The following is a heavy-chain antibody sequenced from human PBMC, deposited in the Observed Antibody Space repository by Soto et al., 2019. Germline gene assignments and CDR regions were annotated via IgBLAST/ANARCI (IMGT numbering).Heavy chain of an antibody. CDR1: GGSFSGYY. D-gene: IGHD2-8*01. CDR2: INHSGST. CDR3: AKGAVLMVYAINYYYYYMDV. J-gene: IGHJ6*03. Sequence: SETLSLTCAVYGGSFSGYYWSWIRQPPGKGLEWIGEINHSGSTNYNPSLKSRVTISVDTSKNQFSLKLSSVTAEDTAVYYCAKGAVLMVYAINYYYYYMDVWGKGTTVTVSS. V-gene: IGHV4-34*01.